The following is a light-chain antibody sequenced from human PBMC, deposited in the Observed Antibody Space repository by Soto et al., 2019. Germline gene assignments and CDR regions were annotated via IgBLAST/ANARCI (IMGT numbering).Light chain of an antibody. V-gene: IGKV1-6*01. CDR3: LHDHTYPWT. J-gene: IGKJ1*01. CDR2: AAS. Sequence: IQMTQSPSSLSAIAGDRVTIACRANQDIGNDLGWYQQMPGKAPKLLIFAASTLQSGVSSRFSGSGSGTHFTLTIGNLQPEDAATYYCLHDHTYPWTFGQGTKVEVK. CDR1: QDIGND.